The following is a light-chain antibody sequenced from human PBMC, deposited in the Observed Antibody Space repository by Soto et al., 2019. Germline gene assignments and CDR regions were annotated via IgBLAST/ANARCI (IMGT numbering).Light chain of an antibody. V-gene: IGKV1D-8*01. CDR3: QQYYSFPPP. Sequence: WKYHSPSLLSATTRDRVTISCLMSQGISSYLAWYQQKPGKAPELLIYAASTLQSGVPSRFSGSGSGTDFTLTISCLQSEDFATYYCQQYYSFPPPFGQVSKV. CDR2: AAS. CDR1: QGISSY. J-gene: IGKJ1*01.